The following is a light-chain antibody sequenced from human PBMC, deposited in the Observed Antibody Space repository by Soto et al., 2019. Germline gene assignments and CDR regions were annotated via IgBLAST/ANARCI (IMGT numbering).Light chain of an antibody. CDR2: SAS. J-gene: IGKJ1*01. Sequence: EIVMTQSPATLSVSPGERATLSCRASQSVSSDLAWYHQKPGQAPRLLIYSASTRATGIPARFSGSGSGTEFTLTISSLEPEDFAVYYCQQRSNWPPTFGQGTKVDIK. V-gene: IGKV3-11*01. CDR1: QSVSSD. CDR3: QQRSNWPPT.